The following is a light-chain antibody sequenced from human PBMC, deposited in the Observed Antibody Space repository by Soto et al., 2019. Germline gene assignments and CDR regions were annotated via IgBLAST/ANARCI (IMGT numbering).Light chain of an antibody. V-gene: IGLV2-14*01. CDR3: SSYTTSSTRV. CDR2: EVS. J-gene: IGLJ2*01. CDR1: NSDVGVYDY. Sequence: QSALTQPASVSGSPGQSITISCTGTNSDVGVYDYVSWYQQHPGKAPKLMIYEVSNRPSGVSNRFSGSKSGNTASLTISGLQAEDEADYYCSSYTTSSTRVFGGGTQLTVL.